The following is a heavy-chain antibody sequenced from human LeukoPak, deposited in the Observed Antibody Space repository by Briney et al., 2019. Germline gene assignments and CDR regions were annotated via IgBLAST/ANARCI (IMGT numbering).Heavy chain of an antibody. Sequence: ASVYVSCKASGYTFTNYDINWVRQAPGQGLERMGRMNPDSGDTDYAQKFQDRVTMTRDTSISTAYMELSSLGSEDTAIYYCARGSVATLFWGQGTPVTVSS. CDR1: GYTFTNYD. J-gene: IGHJ4*02. V-gene: IGHV1-8*01. CDR3: ARGSVATLF. D-gene: IGHD5-12*01. CDR2: MNPDSGDT.